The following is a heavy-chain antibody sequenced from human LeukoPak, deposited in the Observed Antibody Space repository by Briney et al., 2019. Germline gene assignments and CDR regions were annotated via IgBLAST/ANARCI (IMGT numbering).Heavy chain of an antibody. D-gene: IGHD4-11*01. CDR2: INPNSGGT. Sequence: ASVKVSCKASGYTFSIYYMHWVRQAPGQGLEWMGWINPNSGGTNYAQKFQGRVTMTRDTSISTAYMELSRLRSDDTAVYYCARVPMTTVTTYDYYYYYMDVWGKGTTVTVSS. CDR3: ARVPMTTVTTYDYYYYYMDV. CDR1: GYTFSIYY. V-gene: IGHV1-2*02. J-gene: IGHJ6*03.